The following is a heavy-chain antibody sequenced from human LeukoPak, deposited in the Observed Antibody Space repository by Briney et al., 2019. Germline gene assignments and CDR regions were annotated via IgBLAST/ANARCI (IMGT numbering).Heavy chain of an antibody. CDR3: ARLFIRGYSDY. CDR1: GGSISSSSYY. CDR2: IYYSGST. V-gene: IGHV4-39*07. Sequence: KTSETLSLTCTVSGGSISSSSYYWGWIRQPPGKGLEWIGSIYYSGSTYYNPSLKSRVTISVDTSKNQFSLKLSSVTAADTAVYYCARLFIRGYSDYWGQGTLVTVSS. D-gene: IGHD5-12*01. J-gene: IGHJ4*02.